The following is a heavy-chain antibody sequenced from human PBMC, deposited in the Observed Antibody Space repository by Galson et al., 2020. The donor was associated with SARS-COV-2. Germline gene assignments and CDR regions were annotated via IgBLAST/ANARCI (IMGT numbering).Heavy chain of an antibody. D-gene: IGHD3-22*01. CDR3: ARSGLLLQYRAFDI. CDR2: IYYSGST. CDR1: GGSISSYY. J-gene: IGHJ3*02. V-gene: IGHV4-59*13. Sequence: SETLSLTCTVSGGSISSYYWSWIRQPPGKGLEWIGYIYYSGSTNYNPSLKSRVTISVDTSKNQFSLKLSSVTAADTAVYYCARSGLLLQYRAFDIWGQGTMVTVSS.